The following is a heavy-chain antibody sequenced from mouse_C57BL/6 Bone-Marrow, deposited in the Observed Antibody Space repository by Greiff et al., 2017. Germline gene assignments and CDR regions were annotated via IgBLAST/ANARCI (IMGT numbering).Heavy chain of an antibody. CDR3: ATQRTETDYFDY. Sequence: VQLQQSGPGLVQPSQSLSITCTVSGFSLTSYGVHWVRQSPGKGLEWLGVIWRGGSTDYTAAFMSRPTITKDNSKSQLFLKMNILQANDTAIYVCATQRTETDYFDYWGQGTTLTVSS. J-gene: IGHJ2*01. CDR1: GFSLTSYG. CDR2: IWRGGST. V-gene: IGHV2-5*01. D-gene: IGHD4-1*01.